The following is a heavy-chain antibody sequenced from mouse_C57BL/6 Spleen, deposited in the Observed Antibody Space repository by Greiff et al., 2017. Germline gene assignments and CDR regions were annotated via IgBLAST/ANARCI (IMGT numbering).Heavy chain of an antibody. J-gene: IGHJ2*01. CDR2: IYPGDGDT. Sequence: QVQLQQSGPELVKPGASVKISCKASGYAFSSSWMNWVKQRPGKGLEWIGRIYPGDGDTNYNGKFKGKATLTADKSSRTAYMQLSSLTSEDSAVYFCAREGEGFDYWGQGTTLTVSS. V-gene: IGHV1-82*01. CDR1: GYAFSSSW. CDR3: AREGEGFDY.